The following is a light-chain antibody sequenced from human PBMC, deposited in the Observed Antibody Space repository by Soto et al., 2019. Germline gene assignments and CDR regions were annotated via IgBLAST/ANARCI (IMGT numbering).Light chain of an antibody. CDR2: EVF. Sequence: SVLTQPASVSGSPAQSITIPCTGTNSDVGGYNYVSWYQHHPGKAPKLMIYEVFNRPSGVSSRFSGSKSGSTASLTISGLQAEDEADYYCSSYTTTNTLYVFGTGTKVTVL. CDR1: NSDVGGYNY. V-gene: IGLV2-14*01. CDR3: SSYTTTNTLYV. J-gene: IGLJ1*01.